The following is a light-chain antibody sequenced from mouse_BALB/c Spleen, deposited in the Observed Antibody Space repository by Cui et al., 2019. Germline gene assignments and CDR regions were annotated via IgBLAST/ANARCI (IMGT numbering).Light chain of an antibody. CDR2: NTK. J-gene: IGKJ5*01. CDR1: GNIHNY. CDR3: QHFWSTLT. Sequence: DIQMTQSPASLSASVGEAVTITCRASGNIHNYLEWYQQKQGKSPQLLVYNTKTLADSVTSRFSGSGSGTQYSLKINSLQPEDFGSYYCQHFWSTLTFGAGTKLELK. V-gene: IGKV12-41*01.